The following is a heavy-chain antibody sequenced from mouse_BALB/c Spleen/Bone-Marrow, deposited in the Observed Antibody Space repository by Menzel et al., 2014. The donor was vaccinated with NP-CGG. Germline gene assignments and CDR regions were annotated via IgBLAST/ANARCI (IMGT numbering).Heavy chain of an antibody. J-gene: IGHJ3*01. D-gene: IGHD1-2*01. Sequence: LVESGAELVKPGASVKLSCKASGYTFTSYYMYWVKQRPGQGLEWIGEVNPSNGGTNFNEKFESKATLTVDKSSSTAYMQLSSLTFEDSAIYYCTRPYYGYVGYAYWGQGTQVTVSA. CDR2: VNPSNGGT. CDR3: TRPYYGYVGYAY. V-gene: IGHV1S81*02. CDR1: GYTFTSYY.